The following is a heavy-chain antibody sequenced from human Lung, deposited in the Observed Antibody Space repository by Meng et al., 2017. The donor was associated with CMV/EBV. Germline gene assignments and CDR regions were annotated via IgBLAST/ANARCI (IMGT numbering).Heavy chain of an antibody. V-gene: IGHV4-59*01. CDR1: GDSINSYY. Sequence: WGTLTLSCSVSGDSINSYYWRWIRQPPGKGLEWIGYIYYSGSTNYNPALKSRVTISLDRSKNQFPLKLNSVTGADTAVYYCARGGSSWSPHAALFYSWGQGTLVTVSS. J-gene: IGHJ4*02. D-gene: IGHD6-6*01. CDR3: ARGGSSWSPHAALFYS. CDR2: IYYSGST.